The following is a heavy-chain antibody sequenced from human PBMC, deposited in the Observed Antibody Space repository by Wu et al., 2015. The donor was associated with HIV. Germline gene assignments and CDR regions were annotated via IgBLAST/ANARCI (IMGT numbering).Heavy chain of an antibody. Sequence: QVQLVQSGAEVKKPGASVKVSCKASGYTFTSYYMHWVRQAPGQGLEWMGIINPSGGSTSYAQKFQGRVTMTRDTSTSTAYMELRSLRSDDTAVYYCARALVIGGDCYYDYWGQGTLVTGLL. CDR3: ARALVIGGDCYYDY. V-gene: IGHV1-46*01. CDR2: INPSGGST. J-gene: IGHJ4*02. D-gene: IGHD2-21*02. CDR1: GYTFTSYY.